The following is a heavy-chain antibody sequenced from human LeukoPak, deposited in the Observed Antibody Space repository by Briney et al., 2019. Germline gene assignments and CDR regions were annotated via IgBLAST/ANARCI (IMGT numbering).Heavy chain of an antibody. Sequence: GASVKVSCKASGSTFTGHYMHWVRQAPGQGLEWMGWISTYNGNTNYAQNLQGRVIMTTDTSASTAYMELRSLRSDDTAVYYCARGVAVTDEYYFDYWGQGTLVTVSS. J-gene: IGHJ4*02. CDR3: ARGVAVTDEYYFDY. V-gene: IGHV1-18*04. CDR2: ISTYNGNT. D-gene: IGHD2-21*02. CDR1: GSTFTGHY.